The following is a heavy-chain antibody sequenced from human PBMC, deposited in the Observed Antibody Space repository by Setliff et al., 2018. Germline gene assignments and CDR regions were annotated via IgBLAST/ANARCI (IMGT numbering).Heavy chain of an antibody. Sequence: GASVKVSCKVSGGAFTSHGVSWVRQAPGQGLEWMGGIIPLSDITSYAQTLQGRVTITADKSTNTVNMELSSLRSVDTAVYYCAREGVHTWSSTDYHYYMDVWGRGTTVTVSS. J-gene: IGHJ6*03. CDR2: IIPLSDIT. V-gene: IGHV1-69*10. CDR1: GGAFTSHG. CDR3: AREGVHTWSSTDYHYYMDV. D-gene: IGHD2-21*01.